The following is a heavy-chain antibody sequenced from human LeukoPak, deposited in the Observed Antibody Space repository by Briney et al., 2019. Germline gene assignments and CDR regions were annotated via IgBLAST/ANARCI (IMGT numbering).Heavy chain of an antibody. CDR3: ARDGYCSGGSCYSKKSFDY. J-gene: IGHJ4*02. CDR1: GYTFTSYY. V-gene: IGHV1-18*04. D-gene: IGHD2-15*01. Sequence: GASVKVSCKASGYTFTSYYMHWVRQAPGQGLEWMGWISAYNGNTNYAQKLQGRVTMTTDTSTSTAYMELRSLRSDDTAVYYCARDGYCSGGSCYSKKSFDYWGQGTLVTVSS. CDR2: ISAYNGNT.